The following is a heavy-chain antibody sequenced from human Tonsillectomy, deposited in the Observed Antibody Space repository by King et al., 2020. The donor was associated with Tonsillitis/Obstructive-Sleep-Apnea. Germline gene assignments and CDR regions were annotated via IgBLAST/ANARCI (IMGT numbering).Heavy chain of an antibody. CDR3: ARDLTVRKGYNWLDP. J-gene: IGHJ5*02. V-gene: IGHV1-69*01. CDR2: IIPIFGTA. CDR1: GGTFSSYA. Sequence: HVQLVQSGAEVKKPGSSVKVSCKASGGTFSSYAISWVRQAPGQGLEWMGGIIPIFGTANSAQKFQGRVTITADESTSTAYMELSRLRSEDTAVYYCARDLTVRKGYNWLDPWGQGTLVTVSS. D-gene: IGHD4-11*01.